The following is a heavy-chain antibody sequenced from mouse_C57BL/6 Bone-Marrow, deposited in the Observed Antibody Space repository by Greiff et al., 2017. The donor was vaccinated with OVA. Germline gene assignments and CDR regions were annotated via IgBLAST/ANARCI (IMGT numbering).Heavy chain of an antibody. J-gene: IGHJ4*01. CDR3: ARREWLLRAMDY. D-gene: IGHD2-3*01. Sequence: QVQLQQPGTELVKPGASVKLSCKASGYTFTSYWMHWVKQRPGQGLEWIGNINPSNGGTNYNEKFKSKATLTVDKSSSTAYLQLSSLTSEDSAAYYSARREWLLRAMDYWGQGTSVTVSS. V-gene: IGHV1-53*01. CDR2: INPSNGGT. CDR1: GYTFTSYW.